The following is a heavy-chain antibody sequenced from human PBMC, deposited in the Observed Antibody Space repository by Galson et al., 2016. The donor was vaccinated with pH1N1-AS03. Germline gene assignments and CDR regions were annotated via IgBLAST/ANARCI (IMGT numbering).Heavy chain of an antibody. V-gene: IGHV4-39*07. CDR3: ARLRVGINRRDS. D-gene: IGHD1-14*01. CDR1: GGSINSDSYH. CDR2: IYPTENT. Sequence: SETLSLTCTVSGGSINSDSYHWGWIRQPPGKGLEWIGLIYPTENTYYNPSLKSRVTISVDTSKDQFSLNLNSVTAADTAAYYSARLRVGINRRDSWGQGTLVPVTS. J-gene: IGHJ5*01.